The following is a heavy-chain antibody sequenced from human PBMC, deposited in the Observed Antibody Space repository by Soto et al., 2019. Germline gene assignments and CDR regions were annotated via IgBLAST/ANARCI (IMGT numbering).Heavy chain of an antibody. Sequence: GGSLRLSCAASGFTFSSYSMNWVRQAPGKGLEWVSSISSSSSYIYYADSVKGRFTISRDNAKNSLYLQMNSLRAEDTAVYYCARDHEGSGWYGNWFDPWGQGTLVTVSS. CDR2: ISSSSSYI. V-gene: IGHV3-21*04. D-gene: IGHD6-19*01. CDR1: GFTFSSYS. CDR3: ARDHEGSGWYGNWFDP. J-gene: IGHJ5*02.